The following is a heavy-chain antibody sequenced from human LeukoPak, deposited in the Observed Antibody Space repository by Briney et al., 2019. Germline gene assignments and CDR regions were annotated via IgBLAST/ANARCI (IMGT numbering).Heavy chain of an antibody. Sequence: ASVKVSCKASGYTFTSYDINWVRQATGQGLEWMGWMNPNSGNTGYAQKFQGRVTMTRNTSISTAYMELSSLRSEDTAVYYCARGTWPYGSGSYYNEARASMDVWGQGTTVTVSS. J-gene: IGHJ6*02. CDR2: MNPNSGNT. D-gene: IGHD3-10*01. CDR3: ARGTWPYGSGSYYNEARASMDV. V-gene: IGHV1-8*01. CDR1: GYTFTSYD.